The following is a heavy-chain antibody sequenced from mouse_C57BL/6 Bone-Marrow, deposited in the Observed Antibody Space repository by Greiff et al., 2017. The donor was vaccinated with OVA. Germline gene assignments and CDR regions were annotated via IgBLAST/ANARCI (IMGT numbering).Heavy chain of an antibody. J-gene: IGHJ1*03. CDR3: ARGGDGSSYWYLEV. CDR1: GYTFTSYW. V-gene: IGHV1-55*01. CDR2: IYPGSGST. Sequence: VQLQQPGAELVKPGASVKMSCKASGYTFTSYWITWVKQRPGQGLEWIGDIYPGSGSTNYNEKFKSKATLTVDTSSSTGYMQLSSLTSEESAVYDGARGGDGSSYWYLEVWGKGTTGTVSS. D-gene: IGHD1-1*01.